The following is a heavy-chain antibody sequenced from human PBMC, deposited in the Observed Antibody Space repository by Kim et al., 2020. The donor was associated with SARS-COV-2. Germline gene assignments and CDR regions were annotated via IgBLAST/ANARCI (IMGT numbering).Heavy chain of an antibody. Sequence: ADSVKGRFTISRDNAKNSLYLQMNSLRAEDTAVYYCARVLAASTYWYFDLWGRGTLVTVSS. CDR3: ARVLAASTYWYFDL. D-gene: IGHD2-15*01. V-gene: IGHV3-11*06. J-gene: IGHJ2*01.